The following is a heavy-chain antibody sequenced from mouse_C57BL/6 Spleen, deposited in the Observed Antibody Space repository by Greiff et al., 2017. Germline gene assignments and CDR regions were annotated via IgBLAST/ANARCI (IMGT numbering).Heavy chain of an antibody. CDR2: IDPEDGET. CDR3: AGGSQLGPWFAY. D-gene: IGHD4-1*02. J-gene: IGHJ3*01. Sequence: EVQLVESGAELVKPGASVKLSCTASGFNIKDYYMHWVKQRTEQGLEWIGRIDPEDGETKYAPKFQGKATITADTSSNTAYLQLSSLTSEDTAVYYCAGGSQLGPWFAYWGQGTLVTVSA. V-gene: IGHV14-2*01. CDR1: GFNIKDYY.